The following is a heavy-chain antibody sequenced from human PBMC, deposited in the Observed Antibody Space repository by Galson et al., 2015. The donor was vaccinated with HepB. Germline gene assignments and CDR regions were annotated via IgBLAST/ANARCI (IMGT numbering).Heavy chain of an antibody. Sequence: SVKVSCKASGYTFTGHYMHWVRQAPGQGLEWMGWTNPNSGDTNYAQNFQGRVTMTRDTSITTAYLELSSLRSDDTAVYFCARADSSTWYSELDIWGQGTMVTVSS. V-gene: IGHV1-2*02. D-gene: IGHD6-13*01. CDR2: TNPNSGDT. CDR3: ARADSSTWYSELDI. CDR1: GYTFTGHY. J-gene: IGHJ3*02.